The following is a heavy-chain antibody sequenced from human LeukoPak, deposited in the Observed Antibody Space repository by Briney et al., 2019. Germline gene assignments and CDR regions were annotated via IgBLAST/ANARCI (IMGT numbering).Heavy chain of an antibody. Sequence: GGSLRLSRAASGFTFKNNWMAWVRQAPGKGLEWLANIKEDGSVKNYVDSVKGRFTISRDNAKNSLYLQMNSLRAEDTAVYFCKSQDYWGQGTLVTVSS. CDR2: IKEDGSVK. J-gene: IGHJ4*02. CDR1: GFTFKNNW. V-gene: IGHV3-7*01. CDR3: KSQDY.